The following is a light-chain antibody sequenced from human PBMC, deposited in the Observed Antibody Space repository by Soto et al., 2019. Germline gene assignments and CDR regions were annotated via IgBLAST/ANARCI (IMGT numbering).Light chain of an antibody. V-gene: IGKV1-39*01. Sequence: DIQMTQSPSSLSASVGDRVTITCRASESISRHLNWYQQKPGKAPNLLIYAASTLQNGVPSRFSGSGSCTDFTLTISSMQPEDFATYYFQQSYRTISISFGQGTRLEIK. CDR2: AAS. CDR1: ESISRH. J-gene: IGKJ5*01. CDR3: QQSYRTISIS.